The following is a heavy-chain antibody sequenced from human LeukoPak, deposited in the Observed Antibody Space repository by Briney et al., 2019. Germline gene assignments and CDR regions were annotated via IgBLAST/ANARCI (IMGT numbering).Heavy chain of an antibody. CDR3: AHPRSYCTGGHCYSDN. J-gene: IGHJ4*02. Sequence: SGPTLVNHTQTLTLTCNFSGFALNTGGQGVGWIRQPPGEALEWLALIWWDDDKRYNPSLRSRLTITKHTSKNQVVLTMTSMDPVDTATYYCAHPRSYCTGGHCYSDNWGQGTLVTVSS. CDR1: GFALNTGGQG. CDR2: IWWDDDK. V-gene: IGHV2-5*02. D-gene: IGHD2-8*02.